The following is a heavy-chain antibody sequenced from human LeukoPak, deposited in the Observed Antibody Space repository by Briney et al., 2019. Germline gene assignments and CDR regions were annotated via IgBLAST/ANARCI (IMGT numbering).Heavy chain of an antibody. CDR3: ARSLYYYDILTGFDL. CDR2: IIPIFGTA. Sequence: ASVKVSCKASGGTFSSYAISWVRQAPGRGLEWMGGIIPIFGTANYAQKFQGRVTITADESTSTAYMELSSLRSEDTAVYYCARSLYYYDILTGFDLWGRGTPVTVSS. J-gene: IGHJ2*01. V-gene: IGHV1-69*13. D-gene: IGHD3-9*01. CDR1: GGTFSSYA.